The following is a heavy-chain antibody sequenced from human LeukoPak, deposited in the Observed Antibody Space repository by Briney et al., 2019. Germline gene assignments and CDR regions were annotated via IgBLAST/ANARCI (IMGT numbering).Heavy chain of an antibody. D-gene: IGHD3-3*01. CDR1: GFTFKNYA. CDR2: IRDSGNGT. J-gene: IGHJ4*02. V-gene: IGHV3-23*01. Sequence: GGSLRLSCVVSGFTFKNYAMSWVRQAPGKGLECVSSIRDSGNGTDYADSVKGWFTVSRDNSKNTLYLHMNTLSAEDTAVYYCAKWAYYDFWSGHYKSHFDSWGQGTLVTVSP. CDR3: AKWAYYDFWSGHYKSHFDS.